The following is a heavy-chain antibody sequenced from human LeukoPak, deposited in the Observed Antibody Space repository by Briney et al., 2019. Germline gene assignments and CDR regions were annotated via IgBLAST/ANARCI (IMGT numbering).Heavy chain of an antibody. CDR1: GGTFSRYA. D-gene: IGHD1-26*01. V-gene: IGHV1-69*01. J-gene: IGHJ4*02. CDR3: ATEVGATTSFDY. Sequence: APVKVSFKASGGTFSRYAISWVGQGPGQGLEWMGGIIPIFGTANYAQKFQGRVTITADESTSTAYMELSSLRSEDTAVYYCATEVGATTSFDYWGQGTLVTVSS. CDR2: IIPIFGTA.